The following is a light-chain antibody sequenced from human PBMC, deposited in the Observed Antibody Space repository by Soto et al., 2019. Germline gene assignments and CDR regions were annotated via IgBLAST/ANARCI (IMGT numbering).Light chain of an antibody. J-gene: IGLJ1*01. CDR3: CSYAGSSTWV. Sequence: QSALTQPRSVSGSPGQSVTISCTGTSSDVGGYNFVSWYQQHPGKAPTLMIYDVSKRPSGVPDRFSGSKSGNTASLTISGLQAEYDADYYCCSYAGSSTWVFGTGTKLTVL. V-gene: IGLV2-11*01. CDR1: SSDVGGYNF. CDR2: DVS.